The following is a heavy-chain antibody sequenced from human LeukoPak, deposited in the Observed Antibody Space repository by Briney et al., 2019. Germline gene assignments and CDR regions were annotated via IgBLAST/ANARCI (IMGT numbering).Heavy chain of an antibody. CDR1: GFTFSSYC. Sequence: GGSLTLSCAASGFTFSSYCMHWVRQAPGKGLEWVAVIWYDGSNKYYADSVKGRFTISRDNSKNTLYLQMNSLRAEDTAVYYCARDRLLWFGELIPTAYGMDVWGQGTTVTVSS. J-gene: IGHJ6*02. D-gene: IGHD3-10*01. V-gene: IGHV3-33*01. CDR3: ARDRLLWFGELIPTAYGMDV. CDR2: IWYDGSNK.